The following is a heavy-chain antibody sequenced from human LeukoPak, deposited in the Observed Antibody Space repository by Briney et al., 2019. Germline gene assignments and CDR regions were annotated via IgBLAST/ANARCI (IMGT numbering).Heavy chain of an antibody. CDR2: ISYRGNS. CDR1: GGSISSSAYY. Sequence: PSETLSLTCTVSGGSISSSAYYWGWIRQPPGKGLEWIGSISYRGNSYYNASLKSRVNISVDTARNQFSLKLSSVTAAGTAVYYCARRTTMVRGEYFDFWGQGTLVTVSS. D-gene: IGHD3-10*01. V-gene: IGHV4-39*01. CDR3: ARRTTMVRGEYFDF. J-gene: IGHJ4*02.